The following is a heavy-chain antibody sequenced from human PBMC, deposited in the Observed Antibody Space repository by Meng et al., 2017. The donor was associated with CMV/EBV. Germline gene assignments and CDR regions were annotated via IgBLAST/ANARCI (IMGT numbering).Heavy chain of an antibody. CDR1: GGSISRSSYY. CDR2: IYYSGST. CDR3: ARDRGELLPSYYFDY. Sequence: SETLSLTCTVSGGSISRSSYYWGWIRQPPGKGLEWIGSIYYSGSTNYNPSLKSRVTISVDTSKNQFSPKLSSVTAADTAVYYCARDRGELLPSYYFDYWGQGKLVTVSS. D-gene: IGHD1-26*01. V-gene: IGHV4-39*07. J-gene: IGHJ4*02.